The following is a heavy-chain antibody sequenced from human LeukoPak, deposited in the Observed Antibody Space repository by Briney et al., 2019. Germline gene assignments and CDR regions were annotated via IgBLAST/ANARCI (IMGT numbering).Heavy chain of an antibody. J-gene: IGHJ4*02. CDR2: ITPIFGTA. CDR3: ASGTGYCSSTSCYASVAHRGSLDY. CDR1: GGTFSSYA. D-gene: IGHD2-2*01. Sequence: SVKVSCKASGGTFSSYAISWVRQAPGQGLEWMGGITPIFGTANYAQKFQGRVTITADESTSTAYMELSSLRSEDTAVYYCASGTGYCSSTSCYASVAHRGSLDYWGQGTLVTVSS. V-gene: IGHV1-69*13.